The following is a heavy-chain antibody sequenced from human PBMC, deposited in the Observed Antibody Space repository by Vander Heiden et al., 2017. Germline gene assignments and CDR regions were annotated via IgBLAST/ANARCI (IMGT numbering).Heavy chain of an antibody. V-gene: IGHV3-33*01. Sequence: QVQLVESGGGVVKPGRSLRLSCAVSGFTFSGYGMHGGRQAPGKGLEWVACIGYDGINKYYAYFVKGRFTISRDNSKNTLSLQMISLRADDTAVYYCARATYSSRWYGKFDYWGRGTLVTVSS. J-gene: IGHJ4*02. CDR2: IGYDGINK. D-gene: IGHD6-13*01. CDR1: GFTFSGYG. CDR3: ARATYSSRWYGKFDY.